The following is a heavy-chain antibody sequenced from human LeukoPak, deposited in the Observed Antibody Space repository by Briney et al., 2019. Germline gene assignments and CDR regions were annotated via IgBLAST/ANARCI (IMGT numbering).Heavy chain of an antibody. CDR3: AKAPFKDYDSSGYYYH. J-gene: IGHJ5*02. CDR2: IRYDGSNK. Sequence: GGSLRLSCAASGFTFSSYGMHWVRQAPGKGLEWVAFIRYDGSNKYYADSVKGRFTISRDNSKNTLYLQMNSLRAEDTAVYYCAKAPFKDYDSSGYYYHWGQGTLVTVSS. V-gene: IGHV3-30*02. D-gene: IGHD3-22*01. CDR1: GFTFSSYG.